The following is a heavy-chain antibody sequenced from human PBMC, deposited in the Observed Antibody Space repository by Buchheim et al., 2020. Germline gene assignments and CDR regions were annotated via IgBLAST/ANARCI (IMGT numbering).Heavy chain of an antibody. CDR3: ARAGLQYAFDI. Sequence: QVQLQESGPGLVKPSETLSLICTVSGDSISNYYWSWIRQPPGKGLQRLGYVYYTGSTDYNPSVRSRATMSLDRSKRFFSLKLSSVTAADTAIYYCARAGLQYAFDIWGQG. J-gene: IGHJ3*02. CDR2: VYYTGST. CDR1: GDSISNYY. V-gene: IGHV4-59*01.